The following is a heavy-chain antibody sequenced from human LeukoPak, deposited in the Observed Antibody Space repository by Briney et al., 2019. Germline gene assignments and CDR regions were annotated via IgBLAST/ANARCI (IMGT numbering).Heavy chain of an antibody. D-gene: IGHD4-17*01. Sequence: SGTLSLTCTVSAGSISSYYWSWIRQPPGKGLEWIGYIYYRGITNYNPSLKSRVTMSVDTSKNQFSLKLSSVTAADTAVYYCARDPHYGDILNDPFDIWGQGTMVTVSS. V-gene: IGHV4-59*01. CDR1: AGSISSYY. J-gene: IGHJ3*02. CDR2: IYYRGIT. CDR3: ARDPHYGDILNDPFDI.